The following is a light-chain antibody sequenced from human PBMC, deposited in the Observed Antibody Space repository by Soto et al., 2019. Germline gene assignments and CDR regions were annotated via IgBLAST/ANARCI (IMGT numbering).Light chain of an antibody. Sequence: EIVLTQSPGTLSLSPGERATLSCRASQGVSSSSLAWYQQKRGQSPRLLIYGASSRATGIPDRFSGSGSGTDFTLNISSLEPEDFAVYFCQQYGTSPWTFGQGTKVEI. CDR1: QGVSSSS. CDR2: GAS. J-gene: IGKJ1*01. V-gene: IGKV3-20*01. CDR3: QQYGTSPWT.